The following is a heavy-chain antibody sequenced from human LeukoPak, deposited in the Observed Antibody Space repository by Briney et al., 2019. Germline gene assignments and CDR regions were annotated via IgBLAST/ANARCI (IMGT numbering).Heavy chain of an antibody. CDR1: GCNFSSYS. Sequence: GGSLTVSCAGSGCNFSSYSMSWLRQAPWKGLEFVSSISSSSSFIYYADSVKGRFTISRDNAKKSLSLQMNSLRADDTAVYYCARGYSSSWYLDWGQGTLVTVSS. CDR2: ISSSSSFI. CDR3: ARGYSSSWYLD. J-gene: IGHJ4*02. D-gene: IGHD6-13*01. V-gene: IGHV3-21*01.